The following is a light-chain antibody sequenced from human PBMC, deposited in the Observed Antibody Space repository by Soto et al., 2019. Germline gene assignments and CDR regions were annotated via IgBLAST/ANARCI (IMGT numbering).Light chain of an antibody. CDR3: QQYGTPPWT. Sequence: EIVLTQSPGTLSLCPGERATLSCRASQSVSSNFLAWYQQRPGQAPRLLIYGASNRATGIPDRFSGSGSGTDFTLTISGLDPEDFAVYFCQQYGTPPWTFGQGTKVDIK. CDR2: GAS. J-gene: IGKJ1*01. V-gene: IGKV3-20*01. CDR1: QSVSSNF.